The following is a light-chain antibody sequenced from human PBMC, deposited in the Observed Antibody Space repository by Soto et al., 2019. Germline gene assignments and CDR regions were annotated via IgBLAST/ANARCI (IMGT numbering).Light chain of an antibody. CDR2: EVT. J-gene: IGLJ1*01. V-gene: IGLV2-8*01. CDR3: SSYAGSNNFCV. CDR1: SSDVGGYNY. Sequence: QSALTQPPSASGSPGQPVTISCTGTSSDVGGYNYVSWYQQHPGKAPKLMIYEVTMRPSGVPDRFSGSKSGNTASLTVSGLQAEDEADYYCSSYAGSNNFCVFGTGTKVTVL.